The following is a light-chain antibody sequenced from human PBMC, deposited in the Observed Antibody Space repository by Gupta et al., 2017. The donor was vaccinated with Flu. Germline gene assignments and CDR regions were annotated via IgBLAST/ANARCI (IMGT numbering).Light chain of an antibody. Sequence: DVVVTQSPLSLPVTLGQPASIPCRSSQSLVYSDGNTYSHWFQQRPGQSPRRLIYQVAHRESGDPDRCSGSGSGTDVILKISRVEAEDVGVYYCMQGSSWSWAFGQGTKVEIK. CDR1: QSLVYSDGNTY. J-gene: IGKJ1*01. CDR2: QVA. CDR3: MQGSSWSWA. V-gene: IGKV2-30*01.